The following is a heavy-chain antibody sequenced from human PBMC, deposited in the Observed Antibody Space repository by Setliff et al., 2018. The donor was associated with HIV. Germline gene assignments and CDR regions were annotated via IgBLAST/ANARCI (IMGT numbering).Heavy chain of an antibody. CDR1: GYSFTTHW. V-gene: IGHV5-51*01. J-gene: IGHJ5*02. Sequence: GESLKISCETSGYSFTTHWIGWVRQMPGKGLEWMGVIYPGDSHTTYSPSFQGQVTISADKSISTAYLHWSTLKASDTATYYCARALWFDPWGQGTLVTVSS. CDR3: ARALWFDP. CDR2: IYPGDSHT.